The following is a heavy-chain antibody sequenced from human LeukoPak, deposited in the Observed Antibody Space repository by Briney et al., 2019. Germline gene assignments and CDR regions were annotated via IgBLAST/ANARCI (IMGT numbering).Heavy chain of an antibody. CDR1: EYTFTDYY. D-gene: IGHD3-22*01. Sequence: GASVKVSCKASEYTFTDYYMHWVRQAPGQGLEWMGWINPNSGGTNYAQKFQGRVTMTRDTSISTAYMELSRLRSDDTAVYYCAREWGYYDSSGLQYDAFDIWGQGTMVTVSS. CDR3: AREWGYYDSSGLQYDAFDI. V-gene: IGHV1-2*02. CDR2: INPNSGGT. J-gene: IGHJ3*02.